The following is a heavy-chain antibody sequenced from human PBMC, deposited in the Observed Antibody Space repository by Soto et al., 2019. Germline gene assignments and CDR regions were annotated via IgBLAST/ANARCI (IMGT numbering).Heavy chain of an antibody. CDR2: IHNSGNT. D-gene: IGHD2-2*01. J-gene: IGHJ5*01. V-gene: IGHV4-39*07. Sequence: PSETLSLTCTVSGGSLSSSSNYWGWIRQPPGKGLEWIGYIHNSGNTYYNPSLKSRVTILIDRSENQFSLKLTSVTAADTAVYYCAKGACSSTACYEFDSWGQGTLVTVSS. CDR1: GGSLSSSSNY. CDR3: AKGACSSTACYEFDS.